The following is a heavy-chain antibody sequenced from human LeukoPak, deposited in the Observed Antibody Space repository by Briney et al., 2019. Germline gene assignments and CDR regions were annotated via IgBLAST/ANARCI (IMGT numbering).Heavy chain of an antibody. Sequence: ASVKVSCKASGYTFTGYYMHWVRQAPGQGLEWMGWINPNSGGTNYAQKFQGRVTMTRDTSISTAYMELSRLRSDDTAVYYCARTKPAVAATPDYWGQGTTVTVSS. V-gene: IGHV1-2*02. J-gene: IGHJ6*02. CDR1: GYTFTGYY. CDR3: ARTKPAVAATPDY. CDR2: INPNSGGT. D-gene: IGHD2-15*01.